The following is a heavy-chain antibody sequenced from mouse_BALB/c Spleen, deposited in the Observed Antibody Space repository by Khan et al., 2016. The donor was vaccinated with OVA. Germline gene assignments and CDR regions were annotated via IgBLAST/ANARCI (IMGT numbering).Heavy chain of an antibody. CDR2: IWSDGST. Sequence: VQLQESGPGLVAPSQSLSITCTISGFSLTNYGVHWVRQPPGKGLEWLVVIWSDGSTTYNSALKSRLTISKDNSKSQVFLKMNSLHTDDTDVYFCARQPYYHYNIMDYWGQGTSVTVSS. CDR1: GFSLTNYG. CDR3: ARQPYYHYNIMDY. J-gene: IGHJ4*01. V-gene: IGHV2-6-1*01. D-gene: IGHD2-10*01.